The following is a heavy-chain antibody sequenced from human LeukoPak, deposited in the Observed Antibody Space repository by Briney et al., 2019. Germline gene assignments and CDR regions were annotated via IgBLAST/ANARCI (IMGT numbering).Heavy chain of an antibody. CDR3: ARDGGATKGTPYYYGLDV. J-gene: IGHJ6*02. CDR1: AYTFTNHY. Sequence: ASVKVSCKASAYTFTNHYIHWVRQAPGQGLEWMRIINPSGGSTGFAQKFQGRVTMTRDTSTSTVYMELSSLRSEDTAVYYCARDGGATKGTPYYYGLDVWGQGTTVTVSS. CDR2: INPSGGST. V-gene: IGHV1-46*01. D-gene: IGHD1-26*01.